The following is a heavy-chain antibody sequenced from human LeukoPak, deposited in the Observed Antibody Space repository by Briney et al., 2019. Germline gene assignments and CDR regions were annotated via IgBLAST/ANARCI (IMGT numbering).Heavy chain of an antibody. CDR3: VGGPIAAAGEDY. Sequence: PGGSLSLSCAASGFTFSYYSMNWVRQPPGKGLEWVSYISGGSGYKYYADSLKVRFTISRDNARNSLYLQMNRRRAEDTAVYYCVGGPIAAAGEDYWGQGSLVTVSS. CDR2: ISGGSGYK. V-gene: IGHV3-21*01. D-gene: IGHD6-13*01. CDR1: GFTFSYYS. J-gene: IGHJ4*02.